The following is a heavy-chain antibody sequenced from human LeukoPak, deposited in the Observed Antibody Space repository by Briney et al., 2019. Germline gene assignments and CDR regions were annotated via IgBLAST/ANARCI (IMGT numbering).Heavy chain of an antibody. CDR3: ARDNWAAAGTLYYYYYMDV. D-gene: IGHD6-13*01. Sequence: SQTLSLTCTVSGGSISSGSYYWSWIRQPAGKGLEWIGRIYTSGSTNYNPSLKSRVTISVDTSKNQFSLKLSSVTAADTAVYYCARDNWAAAGTLYYYYYMDVWGKGTTVTISS. V-gene: IGHV4-61*02. CDR2: IYTSGST. CDR1: GGSISSGSYY. J-gene: IGHJ6*03.